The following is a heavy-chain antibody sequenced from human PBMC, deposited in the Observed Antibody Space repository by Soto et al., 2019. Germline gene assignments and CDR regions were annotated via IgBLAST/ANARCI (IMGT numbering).Heavy chain of an antibody. CDR3: ARCSLVVIPAPGFDT. CDR2: IYYRGTT. CDR1: GGSISGGYY. Sequence: SETLSLTCTVSGGSISGGYYWSWIRQHPGKGLEGIGYIYYRGTTYYNPSLKSRVTISVDTSENQFSLKLSSVTAADTAVYYCARCSLVVIPAPGFDTWGQGTLVTVSS. D-gene: IGHD2-2*01. V-gene: IGHV4-31*03. J-gene: IGHJ5*02.